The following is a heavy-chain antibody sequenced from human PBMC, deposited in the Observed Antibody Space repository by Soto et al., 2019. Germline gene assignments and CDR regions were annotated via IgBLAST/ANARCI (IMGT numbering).Heavy chain of an antibody. Sequence: SETLSLTCDVSSYSISSGFYWGWIRQSTGKGLQWIANIHHSGSTHYNPSLKSRVTISVDTSKNQFSLKLTSVTAADTAVYYCAVDFSNSYYFDSWGQGTLVTVSS. CDR3: AVDFSNSYYFDS. J-gene: IGHJ4*02. D-gene: IGHD3-9*01. CDR2: IHHSGST. V-gene: IGHV4-38-2*01. CDR1: SYSISSGFY.